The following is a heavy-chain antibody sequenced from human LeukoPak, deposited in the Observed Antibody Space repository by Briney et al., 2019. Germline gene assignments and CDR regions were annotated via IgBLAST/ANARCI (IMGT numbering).Heavy chain of an antibody. CDR2: IFPGDTNI. CDR3: VRYGIQGCNTVGCYRSLFYYGMDV. D-gene: IGHD3-16*02. V-gene: IGHV5-51*01. Sequence: KSGESLKISCKGSGYSFADYWVGWVRQMPEKGLEWMGIIFPGDTNILYSPSFQGQVTISVDTSISTAYLQWNTLKASDTALYYCVRYGIQGCNTVGCYRSLFYYGMDVWGQGTTVTVSS. J-gene: IGHJ6*02. CDR1: GYSFADYW.